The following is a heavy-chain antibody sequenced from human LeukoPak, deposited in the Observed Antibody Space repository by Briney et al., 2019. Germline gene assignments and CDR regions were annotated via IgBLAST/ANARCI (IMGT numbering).Heavy chain of an antibody. CDR1: GGTFSSYA. Sequence: SVKVSCKASGGTFSSYAISWVRQAPGQGLEWMGGIIPIFGTANYAQKFQGRVTMTRDMSTSTVYMELSSLRSEDTAVYYCARGLGGSGYYFDIWGQGTMVTVSS. J-gene: IGHJ3*02. V-gene: IGHV1-69*05. CDR3: ARGLGGSGYYFDI. CDR2: IIPIFGTA. D-gene: IGHD3-22*01.